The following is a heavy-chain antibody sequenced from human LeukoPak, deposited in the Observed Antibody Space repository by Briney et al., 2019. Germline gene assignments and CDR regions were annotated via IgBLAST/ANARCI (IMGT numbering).Heavy chain of an antibody. CDR2: ITGDGSGA. CDR3: ARFAVTTAGDY. D-gene: IGHD1-1*01. V-gene: IGHV3-74*01. CDR1: GFTFSSYW. Sequence: GGSLRLSCAASGFTFSSYWMHWVRQAPGKGLVWVSRITGDGSGANYADSVKGRFTISGDNAKNTLYLQMNSLRAEDTAVYYCARFAVTTAGDYWGQGTLVTVSS. J-gene: IGHJ4*02.